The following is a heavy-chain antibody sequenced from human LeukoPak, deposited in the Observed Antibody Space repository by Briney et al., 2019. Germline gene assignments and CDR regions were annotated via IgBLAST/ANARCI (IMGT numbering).Heavy chain of an antibody. CDR1: GFTFSTYS. Sequence: PGGSLRLSCAASGFTFSTYSMHWVRQAPGKGLEWVSSIRSGSTYINYADSVKGRFTISRDDPKNSLHLQMNSLSAEDTAVYYCARDGIFDYWGQGTLVTVSS. CDR3: ARDGIFDY. V-gene: IGHV3-21*01. CDR2: IRSGSTYI. J-gene: IGHJ4*02.